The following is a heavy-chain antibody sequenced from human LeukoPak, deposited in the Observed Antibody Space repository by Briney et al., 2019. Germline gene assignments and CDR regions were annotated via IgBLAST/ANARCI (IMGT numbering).Heavy chain of an antibody. CDR1: GYTFTGYY. J-gene: IGHJ3*02. CDR2: INPNSGGT. CDR3: ARGQGSSFSDAFDI. D-gene: IGHD1-26*01. Sequence: ASVKVSCKASGYTFTGYYMHWVRQAPGQGLEWMGWINPNSGGTNYAQKFQGRVTMTRDTSISTAYMELSRLRSDDTAVYYCARGQGSSFSDAFDIWGQGTMVTVSS. V-gene: IGHV1-2*02.